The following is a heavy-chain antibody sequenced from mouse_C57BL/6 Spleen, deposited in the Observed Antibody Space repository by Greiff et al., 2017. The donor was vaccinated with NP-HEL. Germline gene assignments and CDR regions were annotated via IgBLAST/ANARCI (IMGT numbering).Heavy chain of an antibody. CDR2: ISYDGSN. Sequence: EVQLVESGPGLVKPSQSLSLTCSVTGYSITSGYYWNWIRQFPGNKLEWMGYISYDGSNNYNPSLKNRISITRDTSKNQFFLKLNSVTTEDTATYYCARDASSGYGYFDYWGQGTTLTVSS. J-gene: IGHJ2*01. CDR1: GYSITSGYY. D-gene: IGHD3-2*02. V-gene: IGHV3-6*01. CDR3: ARDASSGYGYFDY.